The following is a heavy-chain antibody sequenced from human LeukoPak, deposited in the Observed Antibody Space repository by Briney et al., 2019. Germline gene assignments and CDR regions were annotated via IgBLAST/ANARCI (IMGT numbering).Heavy chain of an antibody. V-gene: IGHV3-23*01. J-gene: IGHJ4*02. CDR3: AKDLHYGDPDHLFRVSLDY. CDR1: GFTFSSYA. CDR2: ISGGGGST. D-gene: IGHD4-17*01. Sequence: GGSLRLSCAASGFTFSSYAMSWVRQAPGKGLEWVSAISGGGGSTYYADSVKGRFTISRDNSKNTLYLQMNSLRAEDTAVYYCAKDLHYGDPDHLFRVSLDYSGQGTLVTVSS.